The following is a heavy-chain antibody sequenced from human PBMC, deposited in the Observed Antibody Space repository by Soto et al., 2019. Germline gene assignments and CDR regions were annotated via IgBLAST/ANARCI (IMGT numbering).Heavy chain of an antibody. Sequence: GSLRLSCAASGFPFSHYWMTWVRQAPGKGLEWVANIKQDGSEKYYLDSVKGRFTISRDNAKNSLYLQMNSLRAEDTAVYYCARALYCSGGSCPLDYYYYMDVWGKGTTVTVSS. CDR2: IKQDGSEK. CDR3: ARALYCSGGSCPLDYYYYMDV. CDR1: GFPFSHYW. D-gene: IGHD2-15*01. J-gene: IGHJ6*03. V-gene: IGHV3-7*01.